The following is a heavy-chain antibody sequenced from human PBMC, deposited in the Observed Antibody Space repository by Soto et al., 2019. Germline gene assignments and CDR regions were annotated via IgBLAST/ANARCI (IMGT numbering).Heavy chain of an antibody. Sequence: QVQLVQSGAEVKKPGSSVKVSCKASGGTFSSYAISWVRQAPGQGLEWMGGIIPIFGTANYAQKFQGRVTITAGEXXSXGXXETSSLRSEDTAVYYCARPTRYYYDTSGQSAWFDPWGQGTLVTVSS. CDR3: ARPTRYYYDTSGQSAWFDP. CDR1: GGTFSSYA. CDR2: IIPIFGTA. V-gene: IGHV1-69*12. J-gene: IGHJ5*02. D-gene: IGHD3-22*01.